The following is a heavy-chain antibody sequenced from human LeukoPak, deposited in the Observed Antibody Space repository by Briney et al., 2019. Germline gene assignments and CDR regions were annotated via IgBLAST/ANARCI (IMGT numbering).Heavy chain of an antibody. CDR1: GYTFTNYD. J-gene: IGHJ6*02. D-gene: IGHD2-2*01. Sequence: ASVKVSCKASGYTFTNYDINWVRQATGQGLEWMGCMNPNSGNTGYAQRFQGRVTMTRNTSISTAYMELSSLRSEDTAVYYCARIGLVVPAALSYYYYYGMDVWGQGTTVTVSS. V-gene: IGHV1-8*01. CDR2: MNPNSGNT. CDR3: ARIGLVVPAALSYYYYYGMDV.